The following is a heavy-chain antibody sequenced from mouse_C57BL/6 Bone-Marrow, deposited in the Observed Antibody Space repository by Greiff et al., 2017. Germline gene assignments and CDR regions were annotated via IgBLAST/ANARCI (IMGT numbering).Heavy chain of an antibody. J-gene: IGHJ2*01. Sequence: QVTLIESGPGILQPSQTLSLTCSFSGFSLSTYGMGVGWLRQPSGKGLEWLAHIWWDDDKYSNPALKSRLTITKYTSKNQVVRKIANVDTAETATYYCARIAYYGSSSTLDYWGQGTTRTVAS. CDR2: IWWDDDK. D-gene: IGHD1-1*01. CDR3: ARIAYYGSSSTLDY. V-gene: IGHV8-8*01. CDR1: GFSLSTYGMG.